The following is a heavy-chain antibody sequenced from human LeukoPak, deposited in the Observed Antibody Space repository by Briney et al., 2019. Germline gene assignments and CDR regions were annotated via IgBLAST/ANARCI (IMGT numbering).Heavy chain of an antibody. CDR2: ISPSGGST. Sequence: GASVKVSCKASGYTFTSYYMHWVRQAPGQGLEWMGTISPSGGSTTYAQKFQDRVTMTRDTSTSTVYMELSTLTSEDTAVYYCARRRGGYGGNSPFDYWGQGTLVTVSS. D-gene: IGHD4-23*01. CDR1: GYTFTSYY. J-gene: IGHJ4*02. V-gene: IGHV1-46*01. CDR3: ARRRGGYGGNSPFDY.